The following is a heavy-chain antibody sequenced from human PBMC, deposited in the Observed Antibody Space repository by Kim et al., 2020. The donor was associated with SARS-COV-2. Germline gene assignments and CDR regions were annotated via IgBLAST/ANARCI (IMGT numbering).Heavy chain of an antibody. CDR3: ARDWAYYDILTGYYGYYYYGMDV. D-gene: IGHD3-9*01. Sequence: GGSLRLSCAASGFTFSSYSMNWVRQAPGKGLEWVSSISSSSSYIYYADSVKGRFTISRDNAKNSLYLQMNSLRAEDTAVYYCARDWAYYDILTGYYGYYYYGMDVWGQGTTVTVSS. J-gene: IGHJ6*02. CDR2: ISSSSSYI. V-gene: IGHV3-21*01. CDR1: GFTFSSYS.